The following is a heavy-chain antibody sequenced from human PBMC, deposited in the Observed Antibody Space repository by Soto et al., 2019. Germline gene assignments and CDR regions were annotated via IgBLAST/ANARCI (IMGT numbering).Heavy chain of an antibody. CDR3: ARVVRFFGGHAGY. Sequence: QVLLVQSGADVKKPGASVKVSCKTSGYTFTEFDINWVRQAPGQGLEWMGWMNTNTVNTGYAQNFQGRVTMTRDSSISTAYMELRRLRSEDTAVYYCARVVRFFGGHAGYWGQGTLVTVSS. CDR2: MNTNTVNT. CDR1: GYTFTEFD. D-gene: IGHD3-3*01. J-gene: IGHJ4*02. V-gene: IGHV1-8*01.